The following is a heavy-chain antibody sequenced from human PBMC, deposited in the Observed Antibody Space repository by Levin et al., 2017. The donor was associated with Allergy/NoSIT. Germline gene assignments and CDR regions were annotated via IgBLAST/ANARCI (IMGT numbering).Heavy chain of an antibody. CDR3: ARVPFGGSYYNY. D-gene: IGHD1-26*01. J-gene: IGHJ4*02. CDR1: GFTFSSYW. Sequence: LSLTCAASGFTFSSYWMHWVRQAPGKGLVWVSRINSDGSSTSYADSVKGRFTISRDNAKNTLYLQMNSLRAEDTAVYYCARVPFGGSYYNYWGQGTLVTVSS. CDR2: INSDGSST. V-gene: IGHV3-74*01.